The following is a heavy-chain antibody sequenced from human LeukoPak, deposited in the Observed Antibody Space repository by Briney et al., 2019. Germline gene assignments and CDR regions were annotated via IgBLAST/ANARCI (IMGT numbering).Heavy chain of an antibody. CDR2: INPHSGGT. D-gene: IGHD4-17*01. V-gene: IGHV1-2*02. J-gene: IGHJ3*02. CDR3: ARPTTVTTVRGHSFDI. CDR1: EYTFTDFY. Sequence: GASVKVSCKASEYTFTDFYIHWVRQAPGQGLEWMGWINPHSGGTKFAQNFQGRVAMTRDTSISTAYMELSSLKSDDTAVYFCARPTTVTTVRGHSFDIWGHGTMVTVS.